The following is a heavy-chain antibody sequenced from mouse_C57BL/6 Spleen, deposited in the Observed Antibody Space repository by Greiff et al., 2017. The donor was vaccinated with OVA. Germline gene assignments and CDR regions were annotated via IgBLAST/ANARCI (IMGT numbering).Heavy chain of an antibody. CDR1: GYTFTDYY. V-gene: IGHV1-76*01. J-gene: IGHJ2*01. D-gene: IGHD1-1*01. CDR3: AGTTDYFDY. Sequence: VMLVESGAELVRPGASVKLSCKASGYTFTDYYINWVKQRPGQGLEWIARIYPGSGNTYYNEKFKGKATLTADKSSSTAYMQLSSLTSEDSAVYFCAGTTDYFDYWGQGTTLTVSS. CDR2: IYPGSGNT.